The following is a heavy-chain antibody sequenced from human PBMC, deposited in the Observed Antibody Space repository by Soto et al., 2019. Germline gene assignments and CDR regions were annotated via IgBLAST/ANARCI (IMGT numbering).Heavy chain of an antibody. V-gene: IGHV3-72*01. J-gene: IGHJ6*02. CDR1: GFTFSDHY. Sequence: PGGSLRLSCAASGFTFSDHYMDWVRQAPGKGLEWVGRTRNKANSYTTEYAASVKGRFTISRDDSKNSLYLQMNSLKTEDTAVYYCASNSWIQLWDDDYYYYGMDAWGQGTTVTVSS. D-gene: IGHD5-18*01. CDR2: TRNKANSYTT. CDR3: ASNSWIQLWDDDYYYYGMDA.